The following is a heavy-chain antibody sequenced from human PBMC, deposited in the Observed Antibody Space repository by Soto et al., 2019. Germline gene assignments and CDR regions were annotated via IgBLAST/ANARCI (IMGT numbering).Heavy chain of an antibody. CDR3: ARGPYGSTLVNY. V-gene: IGHV4-34*01. Sequence: QVQLQQWGAGLLKPSEALSLTCGVYGGSFSNYYWIWIRQPPGRGLEWIGEINQSGSTDYNPSLKSRVTISVDTSKNWLSLNLSSVTAADTAVYYCARGPYGSTLVNYWGQGTPVTVSS. CDR2: INQSGST. D-gene: IGHD2-15*01. CDR1: GGSFSNYY. J-gene: IGHJ4*02.